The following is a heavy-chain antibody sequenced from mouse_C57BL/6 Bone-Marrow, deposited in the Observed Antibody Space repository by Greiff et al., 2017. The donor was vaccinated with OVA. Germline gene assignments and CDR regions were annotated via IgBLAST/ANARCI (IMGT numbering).Heavy chain of an antibody. CDR1: GYSIPTGSY. J-gene: IGHJ3*01. CDR2: ISYDGST. CDR3: ARNWEGY. Sequence: EVQLVESGPGFLKPSQSLSLTCSLTGYSIPTGSYWNWIRLFPGNKLEWMGYISYDGSTTYNPSLKNRNSITRDTSKNQLVLKLNSVTTEDTATDYCARNWEGYWGQGTLVTVSA. D-gene: IGHD4-1*01. V-gene: IGHV3-6*01.